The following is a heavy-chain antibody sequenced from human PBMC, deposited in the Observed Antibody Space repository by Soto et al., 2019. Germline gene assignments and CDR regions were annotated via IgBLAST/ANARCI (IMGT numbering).Heavy chain of an antibody. V-gene: IGHV3-15*07. Sequence: GGSLRLSCAASGFTFSNAWMNWVRQAPGKGLEWVGRIKSKTDGGTTDYAAPVKGRFTISRDDSKNTLYLQMNSLKTEDTAVYYCTTERYDFWSPHYGMDVWGQGTTVTVSS. D-gene: IGHD3-3*01. CDR3: TTERYDFWSPHYGMDV. CDR2: IKSKTDGGTT. J-gene: IGHJ6*02. CDR1: GFTFSNAW.